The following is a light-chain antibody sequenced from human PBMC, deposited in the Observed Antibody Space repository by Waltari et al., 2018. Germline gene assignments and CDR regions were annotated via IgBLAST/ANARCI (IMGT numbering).Light chain of an antibody. CDR3: SSYTSSSTRVV. CDR2: DVS. J-gene: IGLJ2*01. Sequence: QSALTQPASVSGSPGQSITISCTGTSSDVGGYNYVSWYQQHPCKAPKLMIYDVSNRPSGVSNRFSGSKSGNTASLTISGLQAEDEADYYCSSYTSSSTRVVFGGGTKLTVL. V-gene: IGLV2-14*01. CDR1: SSDVGGYNY.